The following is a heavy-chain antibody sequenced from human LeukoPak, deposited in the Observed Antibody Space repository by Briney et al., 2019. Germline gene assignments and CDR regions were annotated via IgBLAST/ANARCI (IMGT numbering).Heavy chain of an antibody. J-gene: IGHJ6*03. D-gene: IGHD6-6*01. Sequence: SETLSLTCAVYGGSYSGYYWSWIRQPPGTGLEWIGEINRSGSTNYNPSLKSRVTISVATSKNQFSLKLSSVTAADTAVYYCARGAGIVARPPSRCMDVWGKGTTVTVSS. V-gene: IGHV4-34*01. CDR1: GGSYSGYY. CDR3: ARGAGIVARPPSRCMDV. CDR2: INRSGST.